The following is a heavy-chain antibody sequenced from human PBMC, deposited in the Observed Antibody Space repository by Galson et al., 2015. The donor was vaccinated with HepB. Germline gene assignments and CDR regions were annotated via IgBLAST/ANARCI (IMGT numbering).Heavy chain of an antibody. CDR3: AKDSYSNYQGSGGGAFDI. CDR2: ISWNSGSI. Sequence: SLRLSCAASGFTFDDYAMHWVRQAPGKGLEWVSGISWNSGSIGYADSVKGRFTISRDNAKNSLYLQMNSLRAEDTALYYCAKDSYSNYQGSGGGAFDIWGQGTMVTVSS. V-gene: IGHV3-9*01. D-gene: IGHD4-11*01. J-gene: IGHJ3*02. CDR1: GFTFDDYA.